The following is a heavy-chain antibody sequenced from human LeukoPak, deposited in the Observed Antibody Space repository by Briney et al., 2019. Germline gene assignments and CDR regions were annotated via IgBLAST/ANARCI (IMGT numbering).Heavy chain of an antibody. CDR3: ARGRYCGSTSCYGSFGY. D-gene: IGHD2-2*01. J-gene: IGHJ4*02. CDR2: SYYGGNT. CDR1: VGSISSGGYY. V-gene: IGHV4-31*01. Sequence: PSQTPSLTCTNSVGSISSGGYYWSWVRLHPRGGLGWMWYSYYGGNTYYNPSLRGQVAISVDTSKTQFSLKLSSVTAADTAVYYCARGRYCGSTSCYGSFGYWGQGTLVTVSS.